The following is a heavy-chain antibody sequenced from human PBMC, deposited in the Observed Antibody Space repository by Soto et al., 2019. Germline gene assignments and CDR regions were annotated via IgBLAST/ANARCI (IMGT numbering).Heavy chain of an antibody. CDR1: GGSISPYY. D-gene: IGHD6-13*01. CDR3: ASRHSSPYFDY. V-gene: IGHV4-59*08. J-gene: IGHJ4*02. Sequence: SETLSLTCAVSGGSISPYYWSWIRQSPGKGLEWIGFIFYNGSTNYNPTLKNRIAISVDTSKNQFSMKLNSVTAADTAVYYCASRHSSPYFDYWGQGTLVTVSS. CDR2: IFYNGST.